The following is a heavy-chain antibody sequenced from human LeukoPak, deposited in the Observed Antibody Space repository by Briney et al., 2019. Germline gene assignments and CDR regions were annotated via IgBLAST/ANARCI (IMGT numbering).Heavy chain of an antibody. CDR3: AREIRSQDRYYYYYYMDV. CDR1: GYTFTGYY. CDR2: INPNSGGT. J-gene: IGHJ6*03. V-gene: IGHV1-2*02. Sequence: ASVKVSCKASGYTFTGYYMHWVRQAPGQGLEWMGWINPNSGGTNYAQKFQGRVTMTRDTSISTAYMELSRLRSDDTAVYYCAREIRSQDRYYYYYYMDVWGKGTTVTVSS.